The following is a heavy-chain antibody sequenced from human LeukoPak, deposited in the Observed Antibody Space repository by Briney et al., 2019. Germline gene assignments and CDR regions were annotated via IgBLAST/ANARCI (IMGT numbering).Heavy chain of an antibody. CDR3: ARGSSSSGLDY. CDR2: IYYSGST. V-gene: IGHV4-59*01. J-gene: IGHJ4*02. D-gene: IGHD6-6*01. Sequence: SETLSLTCTVSGGSISSYYWSWIRQPPGKGLEWIGYIYYSGSTNYNPSLKSRVTISVDTSKDQFSLKLSSVTTADTAVYYCARGSSSSGLDYWGQGTLVTVSS. CDR1: GGSISSYY.